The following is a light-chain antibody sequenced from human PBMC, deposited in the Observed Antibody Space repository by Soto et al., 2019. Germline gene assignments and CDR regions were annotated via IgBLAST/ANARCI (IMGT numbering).Light chain of an antibody. CDR2: GAS. J-gene: IGKJ4*01. CDR1: QSVSSSY. CDR3: QQYVNSPLT. Sequence: IVLTQSPGTLSLSPGERATLSCRASQSVSSSYLAWYQPKPGQAPRLLIYGASSRATGIPDRFSGSGSGTAFTLTISRLEPEDFAVFYCQQYVNSPLTFGGGTKGDIK. V-gene: IGKV3-20*01.